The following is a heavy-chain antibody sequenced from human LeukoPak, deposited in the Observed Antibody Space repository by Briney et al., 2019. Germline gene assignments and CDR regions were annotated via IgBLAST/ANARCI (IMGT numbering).Heavy chain of an antibody. CDR2: MNPNSGGT. V-gene: IGHV1-2*02. D-gene: IGHD1-26*01. J-gene: IGHJ6*03. Sequence: ASVKVSCKASGYTFTDYYIHWVRQAPGQGLEWMAWMNPNSGGTSYAQKFQGRVTLTRDTSISTAYVELNRLRSDDTAVYYCARGGLPAFYYYMDVWGKGTTVTVSS. CDR3: ARGGLPAFYYYMDV. CDR1: GYTFTDYY.